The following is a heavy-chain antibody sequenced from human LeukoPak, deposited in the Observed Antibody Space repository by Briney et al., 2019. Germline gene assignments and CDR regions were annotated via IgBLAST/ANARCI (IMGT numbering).Heavy chain of an antibody. Sequence: PSDSLSLTCSVSGGSISNYYWNWLRQPAGKGLEWIGRIYASGTTNYNPSLKSRVTISMDKSKNHFSLNLKSVTAADTAFYYCARDFYGDDGHHPFDYWGQGIQVTLHS. CDR1: GGSISNYY. D-gene: IGHD2/OR15-2a*01. V-gene: IGHV4-4*07. CDR2: IYASGTT. J-gene: IGHJ4*02. CDR3: ARDFYGDDGHHPFDY.